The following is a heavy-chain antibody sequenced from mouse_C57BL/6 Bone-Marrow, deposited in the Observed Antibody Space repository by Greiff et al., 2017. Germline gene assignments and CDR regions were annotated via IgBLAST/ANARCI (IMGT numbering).Heavy chain of an antibody. D-gene: IGHD2-4*01. Sequence: EVQLQQSGPVLVKPGPSVKVSCKASGFTFTDYYMHWVKQSPGQSLEWIGLVYPYNGGTSYNQKFKGKATLTVDTSSSTAYMQLNSLTSEDAAFXYCARGDYDGLGDYWGQGTTLTVSS. CDR2: VYPYNGGT. CDR1: GFTFTDYY. J-gene: IGHJ2*01. CDR3: ARGDYDGLGDY. V-gene: IGHV1-36*01.